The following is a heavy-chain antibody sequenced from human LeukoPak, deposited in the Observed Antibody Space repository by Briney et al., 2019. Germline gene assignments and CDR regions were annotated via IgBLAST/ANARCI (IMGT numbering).Heavy chain of an antibody. Sequence: PGGSLRLSCAASGFTFSSYWMTWVRQAPGKGLESVANIKKDGSEKYYVDSVKGRFTISRDNAKNSLYLQMNSLRAEDTAVYYCARDLIVLMVYAEGFDPWGQGTLVTVSS. CDR1: GFTFSSYW. CDR2: IKKDGSEK. J-gene: IGHJ5*02. CDR3: ARDLIVLMVYAEGFDP. V-gene: IGHV3-7*01. D-gene: IGHD2-8*01.